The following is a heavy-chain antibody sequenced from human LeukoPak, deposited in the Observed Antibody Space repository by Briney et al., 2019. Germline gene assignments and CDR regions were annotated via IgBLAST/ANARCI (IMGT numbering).Heavy chain of an antibody. CDR2: VVNGGEST. J-gene: IGHJ3*02. V-gene: IGHV3-23*01. Sequence: PGGSLRLSCAASGFPFSNYAMNWVRQAPGKGLEWVSGVVNGGESTFYADSVKGRFTVSRDNSKNTLYLQMNSLRAEDTAVYYCTKDHGSSRSWADAFHIRGQGTMVTVSS. CDR1: GFPFSNYA. D-gene: IGHD6-13*01. CDR3: TKDHGSSRSWADAFHI.